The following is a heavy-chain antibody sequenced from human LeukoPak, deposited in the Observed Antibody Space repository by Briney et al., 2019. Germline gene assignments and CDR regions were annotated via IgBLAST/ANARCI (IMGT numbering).Heavy chain of an antibody. J-gene: IGHJ4*02. CDR3: TTGILDY. CDR2: IESKTDGGTT. CDR1: GFTFSNAQ. V-gene: IGHV3-15*04. Sequence: GGSLRLSCAASGFTFSNAQMSWVRQAPGKGLEWVGRIESKTDGGTTDYAAPVKGRFTISRDDSKNTLYLQMNSLRTEDTAVCYCTTGILDYWGQGTLVTVSS.